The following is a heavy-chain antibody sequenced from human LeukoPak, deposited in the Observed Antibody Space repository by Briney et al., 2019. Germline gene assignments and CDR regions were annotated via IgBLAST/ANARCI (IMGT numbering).Heavy chain of an antibody. Sequence: GGSLRLSCAASGFTFSSYGMHWVRQAPGKGLEWVAVISYDGSNKYYADSVKGRFTISRDNSKNTLYLQMNSLRAEDTAVYYCAKDLLFDSGYDRWGQGTLVTVSS. CDR2: ISYDGSNK. CDR3: AKDLLFDSGYDR. D-gene: IGHD5-12*01. V-gene: IGHV3-30*18. CDR1: GFTFSSYG. J-gene: IGHJ4*02.